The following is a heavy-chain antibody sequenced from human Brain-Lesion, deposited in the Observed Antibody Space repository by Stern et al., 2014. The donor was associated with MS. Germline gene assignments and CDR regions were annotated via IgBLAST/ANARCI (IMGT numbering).Heavy chain of an antibody. D-gene: IGHD2-15*01. Sequence: EVQLVESGGGLMQPGGSLRLSCVASGVTVSSTDMSWVRQAPGKGLEWVSVLYSGGDTRYVDSVKGRFTISRDTSKNTLYLQMDSLRADDTAVYYCARYCSGGSCYFHGLDVWGQGTTVTVSS. CDR1: GVTVSSTD. CDR2: LYSGGDT. V-gene: IGHV3-53*01. CDR3: ARYCSGGSCYFHGLDV. J-gene: IGHJ6*02.